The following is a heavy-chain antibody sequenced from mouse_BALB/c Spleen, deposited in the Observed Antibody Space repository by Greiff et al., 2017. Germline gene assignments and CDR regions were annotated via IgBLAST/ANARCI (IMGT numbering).Heavy chain of an antibody. CDR1: GFTFTDYY. D-gene: IGHD1-2*01. CDR2: IRNKANGYTT. J-gene: IGHJ2*01. V-gene: IGHV7-3*02. Sequence: EVKLQESGGGLVQPGGSLRLSCATSGFTFTDYYMSWVRQPPGKALEWLGFIRNKANGYTTEYSASVKGRFTISRDNSPSILYLQMNTLRAEDSATYYCARAGLRLGFDDWGQGTTLTVSS. CDR3: ARAGLRLGFDD.